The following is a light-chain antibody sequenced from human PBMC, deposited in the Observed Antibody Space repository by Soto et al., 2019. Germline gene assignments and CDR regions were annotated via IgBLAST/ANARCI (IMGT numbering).Light chain of an antibody. CDR1: QSVSSY. V-gene: IGKV3-11*01. CDR3: QQRSNWPWT. CDR2: DAS. Sequence: EIVLTQSPATMSLSPGERATLSCRARQSVSSYLAWYQQKPGQAPRLLIYDASNRATGIPARFSGSGSGTDFTLTISSLDPEDFAVYYCQQRSNWPWTFGQGTKVEIK. J-gene: IGKJ1*01.